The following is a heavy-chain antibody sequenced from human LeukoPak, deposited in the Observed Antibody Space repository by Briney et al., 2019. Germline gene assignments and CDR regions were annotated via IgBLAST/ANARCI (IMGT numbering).Heavy chain of an antibody. V-gene: IGHV3-48*04. Sequence: GGSLRLSCAASGFTFSSYSMNWVRQAPGKGLEWVSYIRSSSSTIYYADSVKGRFTISRDNAKNSLYLQMNSLRAEDTAVYYCARGRLRVIITDDAFDIWGQGTMVTVSS. CDR3: ARGRLRVIITDDAFDI. D-gene: IGHD3-9*01. J-gene: IGHJ3*02. CDR1: GFTFSSYS. CDR2: IRSSSSTI.